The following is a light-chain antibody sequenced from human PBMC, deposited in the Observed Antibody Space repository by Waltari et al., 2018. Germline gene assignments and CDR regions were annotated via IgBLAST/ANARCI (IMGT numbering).Light chain of an antibody. CDR3: MQALQTVFT. CDR2: LGS. CDR1: QSLLHSNGYNY. J-gene: IGKJ3*01. V-gene: IGKV2-28*01. Sequence: DIVMTQSPLSLPVTPGEPASIPCRSSQSLLHSNGYNYFDWYLQKPGQSPQLLIYLGSNRASGVPDRFSGSGSGTDFTLKISRVEAEDVGVYYCMQALQTVFTFGPGTKVDIK.